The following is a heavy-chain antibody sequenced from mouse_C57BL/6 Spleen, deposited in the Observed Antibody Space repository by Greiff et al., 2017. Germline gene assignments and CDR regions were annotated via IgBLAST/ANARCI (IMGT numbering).Heavy chain of an antibody. D-gene: IGHD3-2*02. V-gene: IGHV1-54*01. CDR3: ARVAQATWFAA. CDR2: INPGSGGT. Sequence: VQLQQSGAELVRPGTSVKVSCKASGYAFTNYLIEWVKQRPGQGLEWIGVINPGSGGTTYNEKFKGKATLTADKSSSTAYMQLSSLTSEDSAVYFCARVAQATWFAAWGPGTLVTVSA. CDR1: GYAFTNYL. J-gene: IGHJ3*01.